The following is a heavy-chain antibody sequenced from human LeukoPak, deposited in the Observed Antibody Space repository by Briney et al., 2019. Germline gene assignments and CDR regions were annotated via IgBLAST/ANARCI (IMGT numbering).Heavy chain of an antibody. CDR3: AKSPMRTVTTNYFDY. CDR2: LSGSGSDI. CDR1: GFTFSNYA. Sequence: GGSLRLSCAASGFTFSNYAMNWVRQAPGKGLEWVSALSGSGSDIHYADSVKGRFTITRDNSKNTLYLQMNSLRAEDTAVYYCAKSPMRTVTTNYFDYWGPGTLVTVSS. V-gene: IGHV3-23*01. D-gene: IGHD4-17*01. J-gene: IGHJ4*02.